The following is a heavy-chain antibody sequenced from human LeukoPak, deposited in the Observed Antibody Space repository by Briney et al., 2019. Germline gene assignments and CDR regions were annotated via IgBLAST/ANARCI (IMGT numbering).Heavy chain of an antibody. CDR1: GFTFSNYA. J-gene: IGHJ4*02. CDR2: ISSGGGST. D-gene: IGHD6-13*01. V-gene: IGHV3-23*01. Sequence: PGGSLRLSCAASGFTFSNYAMSWVRQAPGKGLEWVSAISSGGGSTYYADSVKGRFTISRDNSKNTLYLQMNSLRAEDTAVYYCAKSPGYSSSWYDYRGQGTLVTVSS. CDR3: AKSPGYSSSWYDY.